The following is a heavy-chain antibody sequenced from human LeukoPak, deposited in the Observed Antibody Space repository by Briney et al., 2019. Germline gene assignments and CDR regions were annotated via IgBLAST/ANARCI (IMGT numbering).Heavy chain of an antibody. V-gene: IGHV3-23*01. CDR1: GFTFSSYA. CDR2: ISGSGGSI. J-gene: IGHJ4*02. D-gene: IGHD4-11*01. Sequence: PGGSLRLSCAASGFTFSSYAMSWVRQAPGKGLEWVSAISGSGGSIYYADSVKGRFTISRDNAKSSLYLQMNSLRAEDTAVYYCASSDYTPNFDYWGQGTLVTVSS. CDR3: ASSDYTPNFDY.